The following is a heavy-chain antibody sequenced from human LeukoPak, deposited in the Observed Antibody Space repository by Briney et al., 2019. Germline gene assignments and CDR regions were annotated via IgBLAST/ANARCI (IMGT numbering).Heavy chain of an antibody. J-gene: IGHJ4*02. Sequence: GGSLRLSCATSGFSFIDTWLSWVRQAPGKGLEWVGRIRSESDGGTTDYAAPVKGRVTISRDDSLNTLFLHMNSLKGEATSMYYCTTAPANSGPGTLVIVSS. CDR2: IRSESDGGTT. CDR1: GFSFIDTW. V-gene: IGHV3-15*01. CDR3: TTAPAN.